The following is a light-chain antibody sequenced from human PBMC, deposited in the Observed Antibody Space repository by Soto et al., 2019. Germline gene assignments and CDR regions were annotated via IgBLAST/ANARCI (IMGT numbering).Light chain of an antibody. Sequence: EIVLTQSPGTLSLSPGERATLSCRASQSVGSSFLACYQQKPCQAPRLLIYGTSSRATGIPDRFRGSGSGTDFILTVSRVEPEDFAVYYCQQYGNSPLTFGQGTKVDIK. CDR3: QQYGNSPLT. V-gene: IGKV3-20*01. J-gene: IGKJ1*01. CDR1: QSVGSSF. CDR2: GTS.